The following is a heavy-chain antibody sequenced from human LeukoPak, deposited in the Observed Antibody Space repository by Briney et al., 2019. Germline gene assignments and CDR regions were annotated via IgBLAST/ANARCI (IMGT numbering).Heavy chain of an antibody. CDR1: GFTFSSYV. CDR3: ARDGDTVLTRGYYYYMDV. D-gene: IGHD4-23*01. V-gene: IGHV3-48*04. J-gene: IGHJ6*03. Sequence: GGSLRLSCAASGFTFSSYVMTWVRQAPGKGLEWVSYISSSGSTIYYADSVKGRFTISRGHTKNSLYLQMNSLRAEDTALYYCARDGDTVLTRGYYYYMDVWGKGTTVTVSS. CDR2: ISSSGSTI.